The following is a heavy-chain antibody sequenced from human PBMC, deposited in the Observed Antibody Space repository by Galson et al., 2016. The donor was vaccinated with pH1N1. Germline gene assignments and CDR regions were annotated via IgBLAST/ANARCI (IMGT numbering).Heavy chain of an antibody. V-gene: IGHV1-69*06. CDR2: IMPVFGTT. J-gene: IGHJ6*02. D-gene: IGHD6-6*01. CDR3: ATRLPYSSSSFAYYYYGMDV. CDR1: GGTFNNNA. Sequence: SVKVSCKASGGTFNNNAITWVRQAPGQGLEWMGGIMPVFGTTNYAQKFQDRVTITADTSTSTAYMGLRSLRSEDTAVFYCATRLPYSSSSFAYYYYGMDVWGQGTTVSVSS.